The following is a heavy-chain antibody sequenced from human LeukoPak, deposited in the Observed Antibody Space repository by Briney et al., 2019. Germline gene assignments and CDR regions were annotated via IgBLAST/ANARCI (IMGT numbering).Heavy chain of an antibody. CDR1: GYTFTTYS. CDR2: ISVNNGGT. V-gene: IGHV1-18*01. CDR3: ETETQPRGYFLH. J-gene: IGHJ1*01. Sequence: ASVKVSCKASGYTFTTYSLAWVRQAPGQSLEWMGWISVNNGGTNYAQSFQDRVTLTRDTSTNTAYLELRSLRSDDTAIIYCETETQPRGYFLHWGKGTLVTVSS. D-gene: IGHD6-13*01.